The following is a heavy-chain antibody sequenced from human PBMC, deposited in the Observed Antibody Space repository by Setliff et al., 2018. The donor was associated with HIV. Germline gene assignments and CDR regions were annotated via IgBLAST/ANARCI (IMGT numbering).Heavy chain of an antibody. CDR3: ARDLVGKNYVDY. D-gene: IGHD3-16*01. CDR2: IYTDGST. V-gene: IGHV4-61*09. Sequence: KSSETLSLTCTVSGGSITSGNYFWTWIRQPAGKGLEWIGHIYTDGSTNYNPSLKSRVTMSVDTSKNQFSLRLTSVTAADTAVYYCARDLVGKNYVDYWGQGTLVTVSS. CDR1: GGSITSGNYF. J-gene: IGHJ4*02.